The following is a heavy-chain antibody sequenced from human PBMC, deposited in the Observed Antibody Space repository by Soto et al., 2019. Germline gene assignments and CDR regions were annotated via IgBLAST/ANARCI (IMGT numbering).Heavy chain of an antibody. J-gene: IGHJ6*01. D-gene: IGHD5-12*01. CDR2: IRRKANSYTT. CDR3: VMLGGCAGGRNDMDV. V-gene: IGHV3-72*01. Sequence: PGGSLRLSCAASGLIFSDYHMDWVRQAPGKGLEWVGRIRRKANSYTTEYAASVKGRFTISRDDSKNSLYLQMNSLKTEETAVYYCVMLGGCAGGRNDMDVRGQWTTVTVSS. CDR1: GLIFSDYH.